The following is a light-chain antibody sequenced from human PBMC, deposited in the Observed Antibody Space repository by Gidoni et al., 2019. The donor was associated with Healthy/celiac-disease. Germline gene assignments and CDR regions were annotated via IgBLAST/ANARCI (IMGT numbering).Light chain of an antibody. CDR2: DVS. V-gene: IGLV2-14*01. CDR3: SSYTSSSTV. Sequence: QPALTQPASVSGSPGQSITISCTGISSYVGGYNYVSWYQQHPGKAPKLSIYDVSNRPSGVSNRFSGSKSGNTAALTISGLQAEDEADYYCSSYTSSSTVFGGGTKLTVL. J-gene: IGLJ2*01. CDR1: SSYVGGYNY.